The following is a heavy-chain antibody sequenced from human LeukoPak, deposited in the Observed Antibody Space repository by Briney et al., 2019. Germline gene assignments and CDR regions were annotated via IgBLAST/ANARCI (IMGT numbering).Heavy chain of an antibody. D-gene: IGHD3-10*01. CDR2: INHSGST. Sequence: PAETLSLTCAVYGGSFSGYYWSWIRQPPGKGLEWIGEINHSGSTNYNPSLKSRVTISVDTSKNQFSLKLSSVTAADTAVYYCAREARSAPKRYGSGSYNDYWGQGTLVTVSS. V-gene: IGHV4-34*01. CDR3: AREARSAPKRYGSGSYNDY. J-gene: IGHJ4*02. CDR1: GGSFSGYY.